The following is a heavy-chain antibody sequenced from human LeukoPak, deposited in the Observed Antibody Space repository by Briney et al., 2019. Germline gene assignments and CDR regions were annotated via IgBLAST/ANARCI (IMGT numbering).Heavy chain of an antibody. D-gene: IGHD2-15*01. V-gene: IGHV1-8*02. Sequence: ASVKVSCKASGGTFSNYAISWVRQAPGQGLEWMGWMNPNSGNTGYAQKFQGRVTMTRNTSISTAYMELSSLRSEDTAVYYCARGLVVATYWGQGTLVTVSS. CDR3: ARGLVVATY. J-gene: IGHJ4*02. CDR2: MNPNSGNT. CDR1: GGTFSNYA.